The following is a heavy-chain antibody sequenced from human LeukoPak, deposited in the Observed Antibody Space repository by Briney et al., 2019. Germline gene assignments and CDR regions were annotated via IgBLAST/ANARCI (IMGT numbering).Heavy chain of an antibody. CDR1: GFTFDDYG. V-gene: IGHV3-23*01. J-gene: IGHJ4*02. CDR2: ISGSGGST. CDR3: AKDPDSSGYYKYFDY. D-gene: IGHD3-22*01. Sequence: PGGSLRLSCAASGFTFDDYGMSWVRQAPGKGLEWVSAISGSGGSTYYADSVKGRFTISRDNSKNTLYLQMNSLRAEDTAVYYCAKDPDSSGYYKYFDYWGQGTLVTVSS.